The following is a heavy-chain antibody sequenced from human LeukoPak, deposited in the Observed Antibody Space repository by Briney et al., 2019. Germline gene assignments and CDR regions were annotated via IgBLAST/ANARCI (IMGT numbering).Heavy chain of an antibody. CDR1: GFTFSNYA. CDR2: ISSSSSYI. V-gene: IGHV3-21*01. J-gene: IGHJ4*02. Sequence: GGSLRLSCAASGFTFSNYAMSWVRQAPGKGLEWVSSISSSSSYIYYADSVKGRFTISRDNAKNSLYLQMNSLRAEDTAVYYCARDWGGYSSSSTVFVYWGQGTLVTVSS. CDR3: ARDWGGYSSSSTVFVY. D-gene: IGHD6-6*01.